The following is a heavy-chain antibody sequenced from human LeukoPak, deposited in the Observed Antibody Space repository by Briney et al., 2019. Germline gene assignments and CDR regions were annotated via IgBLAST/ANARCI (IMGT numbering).Heavy chain of an antibody. D-gene: IGHD2-15*01. V-gene: IGHV4-38-2*01. J-gene: IGHJ3*02. CDR3: ARGYCSGGSCYHIKGAFDI. CDR2: PYNSGST. CDR1: GYSISSGYY. Sequence: SATLSLICAVSGYSISSGYYWGWLRQPPGKGLECLGSPYNSGSTHYNPSLKSRVTISVDTSKNQFALKLSSVTASDTAVYYCARGYCSGGSCYHIKGAFDIWGQGTMVTVSS.